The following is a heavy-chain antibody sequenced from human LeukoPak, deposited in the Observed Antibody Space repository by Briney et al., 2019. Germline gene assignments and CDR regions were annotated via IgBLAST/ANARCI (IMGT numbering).Heavy chain of an antibody. CDR1: GDSVSSNSAA. CDR2: TYYRSKWYN. Sequence: QTLSLTCAISGDSVSSNSAAWNWIRQPPSRGVEWLGRTYYRSKWYNDYAVSVKSRITINTDTSKNHFSLQLNSVTPEDTAVYYCARGLEQWLVRWFDPWGQGTLVTVSS. V-gene: IGHV6-1*01. J-gene: IGHJ5*02. D-gene: IGHD6-19*01. CDR3: ARGLEQWLVRWFDP.